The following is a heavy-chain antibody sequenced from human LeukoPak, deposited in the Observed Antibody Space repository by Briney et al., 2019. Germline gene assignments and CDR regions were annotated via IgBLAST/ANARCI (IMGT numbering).Heavy chain of an antibody. CDR1: GGSISRSSYY. J-gene: IGHJ4*02. CDR2: INYSGST. V-gene: IGHV4-39*01. Sequence: SETLSLTCSVSGGSISRSSYYWGWTRQPPGKGLEWIRSINYSGSTYYDPSLKSRVTISVDTSRNQFSLKLGSVTAADTAAYYCARHGSIATGAFTYWGQGTLVTVSS. D-gene: IGHD6-13*01. CDR3: ARHGSIATGAFTY.